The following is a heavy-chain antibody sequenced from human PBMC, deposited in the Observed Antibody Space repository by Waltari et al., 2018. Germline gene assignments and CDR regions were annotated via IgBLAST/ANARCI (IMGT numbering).Heavy chain of an antibody. CDR2: IKQDGSEK. V-gene: IGHV3-7*01. Sequence: EVQLVESGGGLVQPGGSLRLSCAASGFTFSSYWMSWVRQAPGKGLEWVANIKQDGSEKYYVDSGKGRFTISRDNAKNSLYLQMNSRRAEDTAVYYCARVSGWGLGATDFDYWGQGTLVTVSS. D-gene: IGHD1-26*01. CDR1: GFTFSSYW. CDR3: ARVSGWGLGATDFDY. J-gene: IGHJ4*02.